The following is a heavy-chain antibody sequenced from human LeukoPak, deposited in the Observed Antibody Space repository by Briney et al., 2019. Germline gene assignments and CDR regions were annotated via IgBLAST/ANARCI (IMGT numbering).Heavy chain of an antibody. J-gene: IGHJ4*02. CDR2: VYSGGST. CDR1: GFTVSSNY. D-gene: IGHD3-22*01. Sequence: GGSLRLSCAASGFTVSSNYMSWVRQAPGKGLEWVSVVYSGGSTNYADSVKGRFTISRDNSKNTSYLQMNSLRAEDTAVYYCAREGFDSSGSDRRFDYWGQGTLVTVSS. V-gene: IGHV3-66*01. CDR3: AREGFDSSGSDRRFDY.